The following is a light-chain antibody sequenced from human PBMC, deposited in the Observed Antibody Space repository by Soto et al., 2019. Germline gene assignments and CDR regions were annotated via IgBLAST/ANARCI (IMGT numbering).Light chain of an antibody. J-gene: IGLJ2*01. CDR3: SSYASTTTLI. CDR1: SSDVDGYNY. CDR2: DVS. Sequence: QSALTQPASVSGSPGQSMTIPCTGTSSDVDGYNYVSWFQQHPGKAPKLIIYDVSNRPSGISNRFSGSKSGNTASLTISGLQAEDEADYYCSSYASTTTLIFGGGTKVTVL. V-gene: IGLV2-14*01.